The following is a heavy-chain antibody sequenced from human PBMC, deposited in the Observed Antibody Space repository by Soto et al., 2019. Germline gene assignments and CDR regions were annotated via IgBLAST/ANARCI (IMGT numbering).Heavy chain of an antibody. D-gene: IGHD2-2*01. CDR1: GYTFSNYG. J-gene: IGHJ5*02. Sequence: QVQLVQSGGEVKRPGASVKVSGKTSGYTFSNYGITWVRQAPRQPLDWLGWISLYSDGTNYAQKFQGRVSLTTDTSTTTAYMELRSLRSDDRSVYYCARVVHCAEAWFGPWGQGTLVTVSS. CDR3: ARVVHCAEAWFGP. V-gene: IGHV1-18*01. CDR2: ISLYSDGT.